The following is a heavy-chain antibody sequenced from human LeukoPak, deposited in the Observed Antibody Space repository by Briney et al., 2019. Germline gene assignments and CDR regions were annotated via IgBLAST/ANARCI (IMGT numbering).Heavy chain of an antibody. V-gene: IGHV4-34*01. CDR2: INHSGST. J-gene: IGHJ4*02. CDR3: ARIPGPLTIFGVPFDY. CDR1: GGSFSGYY. D-gene: IGHD3-3*01. Sequence: SETLSLTCAVYGGSFSGYYWSWIRQPPGKGLEWIGEINHSGSTNYNPSLKSRVTISVDTSKNQFSLKLSSVTAADTAVYYCARIPGPLTIFGVPFDYWGQGTLVTVSS.